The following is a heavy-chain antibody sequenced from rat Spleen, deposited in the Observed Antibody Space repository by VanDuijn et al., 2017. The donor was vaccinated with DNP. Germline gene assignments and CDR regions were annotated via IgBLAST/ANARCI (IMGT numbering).Heavy chain of an antibody. CDR1: GFTFSDYY. V-gene: IGHV5-20*01. J-gene: IGHJ4*01. D-gene: IGHD1-12*02. Sequence: EVQLMESGGDLVQPGRSLKVSCAASGFTFSDYYMAWVRQAPKKGLEWVAYLSYDGGSTNYGDSVKGRFTISRDNAEGNLYLQMDSLKSEDTATYYCATHYYYDGSYYYAMDAWGQGTSVTVSS. CDR3: ATHYYYDGSYYYAMDA. CDR2: LSYDGGST.